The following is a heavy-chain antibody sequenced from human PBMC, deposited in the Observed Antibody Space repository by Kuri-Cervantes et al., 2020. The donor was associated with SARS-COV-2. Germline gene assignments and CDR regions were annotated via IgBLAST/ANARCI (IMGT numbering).Heavy chain of an antibody. D-gene: IGHD1-20*01. V-gene: IGHV3-64D*06. J-gene: IGHJ4*02. Sequence: GESLKISCSASGFTFSTHATHWVRQALGKGLEYVSGLDGNGHMTYYADSVKGRFTISRDNSKSTVYLQMSSLGAEDTALYYCVKDLTGYWAFDYWGQGTLVTVSS. CDR3: VKDLTGYWAFDY. CDR2: LDGNGHMT. CDR1: GFTFSTHA.